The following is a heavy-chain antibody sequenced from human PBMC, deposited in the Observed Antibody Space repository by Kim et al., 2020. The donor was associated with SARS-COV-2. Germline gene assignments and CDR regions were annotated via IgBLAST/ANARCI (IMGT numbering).Heavy chain of an antibody. Sequence: SETLSLTCTVSGGSISSGSYYWSWIRQPAGKGLEWIGRIYTSGSTNYNPSLKSRVTISVDTSKNQFSLKLSSVTAADTAVYYCARDTGVFEWELRSDIWGQGTMVTVSS. CDR3: ARDTGVFEWELRSDI. CDR1: GGSISSGSYY. D-gene: IGHD1-26*01. V-gene: IGHV4-61*02. CDR2: IYTSGST. J-gene: IGHJ3*02.